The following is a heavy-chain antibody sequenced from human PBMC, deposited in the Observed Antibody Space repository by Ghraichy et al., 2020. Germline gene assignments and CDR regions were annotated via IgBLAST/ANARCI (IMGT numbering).Heavy chain of an antibody. V-gene: IGHV3-48*02. Sequence: GGSLRLSCAASGFMFSDYSMKWVRQAPGKGLEWISYISSSSSTMYYADSVKGRFTISRDNAKNSLYLQMNSLRDEDTAVYYCARDQRGGWVTDHWGQGTPVTVS. CDR2: ISSSSSTM. D-gene: IGHD3-16*01. CDR1: GFMFSDYS. J-gene: IGHJ4*02. CDR3: ARDQRGGWVTDH.